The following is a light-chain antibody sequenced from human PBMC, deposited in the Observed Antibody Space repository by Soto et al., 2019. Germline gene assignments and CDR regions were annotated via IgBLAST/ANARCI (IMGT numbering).Light chain of an antibody. Sequence: IVLTQFAGGLCLSPGERATLTCKASQCIXSSYLAWYQQKPGQAPRLLXDGASSRATGSPDRLSGSGSVTDFTPPISRLEPEYCAWYHWQQYGTATWTFGQGTKVDIK. CDR2: GAS. V-gene: IGKV3-20*01. CDR1: QCIXSSY. J-gene: IGKJ1*01. CDR3: QQYGTATWT.